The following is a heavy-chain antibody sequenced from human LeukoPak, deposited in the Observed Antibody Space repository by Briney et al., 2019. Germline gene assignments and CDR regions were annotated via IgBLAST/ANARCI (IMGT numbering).Heavy chain of an antibody. CDR2: IYSGGST. Sequence: GGSLRLSCAASGFTFSSYSMSWVRQAPGKGLEWVSVIYSGGSTYYADSVKGRFTISRDNSKNTLYLQMNSLRAEDTAVYYCARDRGWLQPSHGDIWGQGTMVTVSS. J-gene: IGHJ3*02. V-gene: IGHV3-66*01. CDR1: GFTFSSYS. CDR3: ARDRGWLQPSHGDI. D-gene: IGHD5-24*01.